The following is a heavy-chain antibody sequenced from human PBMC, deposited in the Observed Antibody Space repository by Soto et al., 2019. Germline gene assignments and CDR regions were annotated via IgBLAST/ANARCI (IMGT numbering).Heavy chain of an antibody. CDR1: GGSISSGGYS. CDR3: ARGGYDPLDY. CDR2: IYHSGST. Sequence: QLQLQESGSGLAKPSQTLSLTCAVSGGSISSGGYSWSWIRQPPGKGLEWIGYIYHSGSTYYNPSLKSRVTISVDRSKNQFSLKLSSVTAADTAVYYCARGGYDPLDYWGQGTLVTVSS. J-gene: IGHJ4*02. D-gene: IGHD3-16*01. V-gene: IGHV4-30-2*01.